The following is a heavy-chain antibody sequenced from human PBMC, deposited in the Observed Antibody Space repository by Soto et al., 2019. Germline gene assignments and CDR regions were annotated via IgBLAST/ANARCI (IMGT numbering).Heavy chain of an antibody. CDR1: VYSFTTYW. CDR2: IDPSDSYT. Sequence: GESLKIACKGSVYSFTTYWISWVRQMPGKGLEWMGRIDPSDSYTNYSPSFQGHVTISADKSISTAYLQWSSLKASDTAMYYCARLGIAAAGNPGPWGQGTLVTVSS. J-gene: IGHJ5*02. V-gene: IGHV5-10-1*01. CDR3: ARLGIAAAGNPGP. D-gene: IGHD6-13*01.